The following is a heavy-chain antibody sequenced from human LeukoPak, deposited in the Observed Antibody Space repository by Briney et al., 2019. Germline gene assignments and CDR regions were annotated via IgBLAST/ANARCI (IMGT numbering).Heavy chain of an antibody. CDR3: ARSPRGNSSGWYNWFDP. Sequence: PGGSLRLSCAASGFTFSSYGMHWVRQAPGKGLEWVAVISYDGSNKYYADSVKGRFTISRDNSKNTLYLQMNSLRAEDTAVYYCARSPRGNSSGWYNWFDPWGQGTLVTVSS. CDR1: GFTFSSYG. CDR2: ISYDGSNK. D-gene: IGHD6-19*01. J-gene: IGHJ5*02. V-gene: IGHV3-30*19.